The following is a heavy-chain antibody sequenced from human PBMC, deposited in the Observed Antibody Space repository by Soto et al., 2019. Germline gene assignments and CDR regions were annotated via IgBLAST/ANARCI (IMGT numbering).Heavy chain of an antibody. CDR2: INHSGST. Sequence: QVQLQQWGAGLLEPSETLSLTCAVYGGSFSGYYWSWIRQPPGKGLEWIGEINHSGSTNYNPSLKSRVTISVDTSKNQFSLKLSSVTAADTAVYYCARVDFWRGYPPVDYWGQGTLVTVSS. CDR3: ARVDFWRGYPPVDY. D-gene: IGHD3-3*01. CDR1: GGSFSGYY. J-gene: IGHJ4*02. V-gene: IGHV4-34*01.